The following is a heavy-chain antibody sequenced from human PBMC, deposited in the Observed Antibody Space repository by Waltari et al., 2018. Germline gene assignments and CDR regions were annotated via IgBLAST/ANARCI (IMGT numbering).Heavy chain of an antibody. V-gene: IGHV4-4*02. CDR1: GDSMSGNSW. CDR3: ARDLGRGLFLDS. D-gene: IGHD2-15*01. J-gene: IGHJ4*02. Sequence: QLQLQESGPGLVKPSGTLSLTCVVSGDSMSGNSWWSWIRQSPDKGLEWIGHVHRSGRTNYNPSFASRAIVSLDTSMNKFSLRILSATAADTAVYFCARDLGRGLFLDSWGQGTLVTVSP. CDR2: VHRSGRT.